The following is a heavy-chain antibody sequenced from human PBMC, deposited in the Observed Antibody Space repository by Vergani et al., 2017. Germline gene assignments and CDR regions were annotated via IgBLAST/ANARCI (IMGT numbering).Heavy chain of an antibody. CDR1: GYTFTSYY. Sequence: QVQLVQSGAEVKKPGASVKVSCKASGYTFTSYYMHWVRQAPGQGLEWMGIINPSGGSTSHAQQFQGRVTMTRDTTTSTVYMELSSLRAEDTAVCYWTGGGYYESRGDGAYWGQGTLVTVSS. V-gene: IGHV1-46*01. D-gene: IGHD3-22*01. CDR3: TGGGYYESRGDGAY. J-gene: IGHJ4*02. CDR2: INPSGGST.